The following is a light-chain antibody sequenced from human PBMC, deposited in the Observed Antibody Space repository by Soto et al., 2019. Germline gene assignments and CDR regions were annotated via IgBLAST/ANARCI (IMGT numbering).Light chain of an antibody. CDR1: QSVSSY. CDR3: QQRSNWPSIT. V-gene: IGKV3-11*01. Sequence: EIVLTQSPATLSLSPGERATLCCRPSQSVSSYLAWYQQRPGQGPRLLIYDASNRATGIPARFSGSGSGTDFTLTISSLEPEDSAVYYCQQRSNWPSITFGQGTRLEIK. CDR2: DAS. J-gene: IGKJ5*01.